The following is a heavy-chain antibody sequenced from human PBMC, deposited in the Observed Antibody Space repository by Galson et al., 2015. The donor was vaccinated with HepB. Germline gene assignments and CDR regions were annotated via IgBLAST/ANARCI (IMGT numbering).Heavy chain of an antibody. D-gene: IGHD3-3*01. Sequence: SVKVSCKASGYTFTSYDINWVRQATGQGLEWMGWMNPNSGNTGYAQKFQGRATMTRNTSISTAYMELSSLRSEDTDVYYRARGRGQKTYCEFWSGYRYYYYSGMDVWGQGTTVAVSS. CDR2: MNPNSGNT. J-gene: IGHJ6*02. V-gene: IGHV1-8*01. CDR3: ARGRGQKTYCEFWSGYRYYYYSGMDV. CDR1: GYTFTSYD.